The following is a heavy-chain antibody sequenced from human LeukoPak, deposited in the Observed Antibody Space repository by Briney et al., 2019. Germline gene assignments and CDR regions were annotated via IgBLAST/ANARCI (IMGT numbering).Heavy chain of an antibody. D-gene: IGHD1-26*01. Sequence: ASVKVSCKASGYTFTSYGISWVRQAPGQGLEWMGWISAYNGNTNYAQKLQGRVTMTTDTSTSTAYMVLRSLRSDDTAVYYCAAPSRYRGGFDYWGQGTLVTVSS. J-gene: IGHJ4*02. CDR1: GYTFTSYG. CDR2: ISAYNGNT. V-gene: IGHV1-18*01. CDR3: AAPSRYRGGFDY.